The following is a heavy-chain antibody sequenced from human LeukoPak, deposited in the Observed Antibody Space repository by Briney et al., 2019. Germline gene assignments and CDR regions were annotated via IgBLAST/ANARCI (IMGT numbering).Heavy chain of an antibody. D-gene: IGHD3-16*01. Sequence: SETLSLTCTVSGGSIAGYYWSWIRQPPGKGLEWIGYIYYSGSANYNPSLKSRVITSIDTPKNQFSVKLSSVTAADTAVYYCARSQVWVYDYVRGSPQPTFDNWGQGILVTVSS. CDR2: IYYSGSA. CDR3: ARSQVWVYDYVRGSPQPTFDN. CDR1: GGSIAGYY. V-gene: IGHV4-59*08. J-gene: IGHJ4*02.